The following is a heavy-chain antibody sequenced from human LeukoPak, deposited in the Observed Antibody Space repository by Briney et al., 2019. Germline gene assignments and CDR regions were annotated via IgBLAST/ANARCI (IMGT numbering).Heavy chain of an antibody. D-gene: IGHD2-15*01. CDR2: INPNSGGT. J-gene: IGHJ5*02. CDR3: AREYPTTLVGFRSRTRFDP. Sequence: GASVKVSCKASGYTFTGYYMHWVRQAPGQGLEWMGWINPNSGGTNYAQKFQGRVTMTRDTSISTAYMELSRLRSDDTAVYYCAREYPTTLVGFRSRTRFDPWGQGTLVTVSS. V-gene: IGHV1-2*02. CDR1: GYTFTGYY.